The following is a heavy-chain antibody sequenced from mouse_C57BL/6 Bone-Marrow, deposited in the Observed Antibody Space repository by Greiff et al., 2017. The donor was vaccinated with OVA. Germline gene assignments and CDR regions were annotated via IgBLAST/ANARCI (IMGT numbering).Heavy chain of an antibody. J-gene: IGHJ2*01. CDR3: ARELLWGPDY. CDR2: INPSSGYT. Sequence: QVQLQQSGAELVKPGASVKISCKASGYAFSSYWMHWVKQRPGQGLEWIGYINPSSGYTKYNQKFKDKATLTADKSSSTAYMQLSSLTYEDSAVYYCARELLWGPDYWGQGTTLTVSS. V-gene: IGHV1-7*01. CDR1: GYAFSSYW.